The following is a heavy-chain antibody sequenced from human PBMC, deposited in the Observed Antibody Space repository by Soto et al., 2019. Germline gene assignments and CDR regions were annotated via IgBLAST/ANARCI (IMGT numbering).Heavy chain of an antibody. J-gene: IGHJ3*02. CDR2: INHDGSET. D-gene: IGHD7-27*01. Sequence: EVQLVESGGDLVQPGGSLRLSCAASGFIFTNNWMTWVGQAPGKGLEWVANINHDGSETYYLDSVKGRFAISRDNAKNSLFLQMNSLRDEDTAIYYCARSLLGPMAFDMWGHGTLVAVSS. V-gene: IGHV3-7*03. CDR1: GFIFTNNW. CDR3: ARSLLGPMAFDM.